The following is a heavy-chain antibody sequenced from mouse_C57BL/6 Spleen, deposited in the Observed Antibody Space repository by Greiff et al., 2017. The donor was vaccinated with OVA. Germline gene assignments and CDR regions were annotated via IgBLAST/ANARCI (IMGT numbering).Heavy chain of an antibody. V-gene: IGHV1-62-2*01. J-gene: IGHJ1*03. Sequence: QVQLQQSGAELAKPGASVKLSCKASGYTFTEYTIHWVKQRSGQGLEWIGWCYSGSGSIKYNEKYKDKAKLTADKSASTVYMELSRLTSEDSAVYFCARHESGWLLRSLDVWGTGTTVTVSS. CDR2: CYSGSGSI. D-gene: IGHD2-3*01. CDR1: GYTFTEYT. CDR3: ARHESGWLLRSLDV.